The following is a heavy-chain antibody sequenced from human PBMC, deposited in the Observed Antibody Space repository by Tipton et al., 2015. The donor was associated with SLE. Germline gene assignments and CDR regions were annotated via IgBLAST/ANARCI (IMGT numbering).Heavy chain of an antibody. D-gene: IGHD2-2*01. Sequence: TLSLTCTVSGGSISSSSYYWGWIRQPPGKGLEWIGSIYYSGSTYYNPSLKSRVTISVDTSKNQFSPKLSSVTAADTAVYYCARGQIVVLPTAANQFDPWGQGTLVTVSS. CDR2: IYYSGST. J-gene: IGHJ5*02. CDR3: ARGQIVVLPTAANQFDP. V-gene: IGHV4-39*07. CDR1: GGSISSSSYY.